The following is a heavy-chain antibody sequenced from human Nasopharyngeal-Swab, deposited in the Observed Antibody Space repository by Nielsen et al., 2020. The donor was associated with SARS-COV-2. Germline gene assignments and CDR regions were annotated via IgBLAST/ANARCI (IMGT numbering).Heavy chain of an antibody. D-gene: IGHD3-22*01. V-gene: IGHV3-7*01. CDR2: IKQDGSEK. CDR3: ARAGDSSGYYFYYYYGMDV. J-gene: IGHJ6*02. Sequence: WIRQPPGKGLEWEANIKQDGSEKYYADSVKGRFTISRDNAKNSLYLQMNSLRAEDTAVYYCARAGDSSGYYFYYYYGMDVWGQGTTVTVSS.